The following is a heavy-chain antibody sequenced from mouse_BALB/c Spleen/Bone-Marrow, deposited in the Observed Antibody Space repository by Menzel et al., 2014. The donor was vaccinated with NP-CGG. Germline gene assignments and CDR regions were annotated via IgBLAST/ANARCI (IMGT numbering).Heavy chain of an antibody. CDR2: IWAGGST. D-gene: IGHD1-1*01. CDR3: ARPYYYGSYYAMDY. J-gene: IGHJ4*01. CDR1: GFSLSSYG. V-gene: IGHV2-9*02. Sequence: VQLQQSGPGLVAPSQSLSITCTVSGFSLSSYGVHWVRQPPGKGLEWLGVIWAGGSTNYNSALTSRLSISKDNSKSQVFLKMNSLQTDDTAMYYCARPYYYGSYYAMDYWGQGTSVTVSS.